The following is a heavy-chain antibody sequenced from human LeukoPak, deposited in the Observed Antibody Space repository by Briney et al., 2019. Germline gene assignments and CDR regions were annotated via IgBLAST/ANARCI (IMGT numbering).Heavy chain of an antibody. CDR2: ISSSSSYI. V-gene: IGHV3-21*01. Sequence: GGSLRLSWAASGFTFSSYSMNWVRQAPGKGLEWVSSISSSSSYIYYADSVKGRFTISRDNAKNSLYLQMNSLRAEDTAVYYCARDPGIAVASNWFDPWGQGTLVTVSS. CDR1: GFTFSSYS. J-gene: IGHJ5*02. CDR3: ARDPGIAVASNWFDP. D-gene: IGHD6-19*01.